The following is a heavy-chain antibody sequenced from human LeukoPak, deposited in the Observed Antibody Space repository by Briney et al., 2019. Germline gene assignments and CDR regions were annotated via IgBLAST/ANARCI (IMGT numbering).Heavy chain of an antibody. J-gene: IGHJ2*01. CDR3: AKQLVKYFDL. D-gene: IGHD6-13*01. V-gene: IGHV3-7*01. CDR1: GFTFSSYW. Sequence: PGGSLRLSCAASGFTFSSYWMSWVRQAPGKGLEWVANIKQDGSEKYYADSVKGRFTISRDNSKNTLYLQMNSLRAEDTAVYYCAKQLVKYFDLWGRGTLVTVSS. CDR2: IKQDGSEK.